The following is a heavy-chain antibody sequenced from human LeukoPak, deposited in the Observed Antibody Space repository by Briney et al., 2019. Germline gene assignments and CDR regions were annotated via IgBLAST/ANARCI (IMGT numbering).Heavy chain of an antibody. CDR3: AKGPLNYSHGYDYFDY. Sequence: GGSLRLSCAASGFTFSSYAMSWVRQAPGKGLEWVSAISGSGGSTYYADSVKGRFTISRDNSKNTLYLQMNSLRAEDTAVYYCAKGPLNYSHGYDYFDYWGQGTLVTVSS. D-gene: IGHD5-18*01. V-gene: IGHV3-23*01. CDR2: ISGSGGST. J-gene: IGHJ4*02. CDR1: GFTFSSYA.